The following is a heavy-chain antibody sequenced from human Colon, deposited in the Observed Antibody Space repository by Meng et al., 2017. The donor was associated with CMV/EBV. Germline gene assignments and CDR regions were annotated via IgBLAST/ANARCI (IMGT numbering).Heavy chain of an antibody. Sequence: GGSLRLSCAASGFSFNTYGMHWVRQAPGKGLEWVANIKQDGSEKYYADSVKGRFTISRDNAKNSLYLQMNSLRAEDTAVYYCARCIVAIPGSDWGQGTLVTVSS. CDR3: ARCIVAIPGSD. V-gene: IGHV3-7*01. J-gene: IGHJ4*02. CDR1: GFSFNTYG. D-gene: IGHD6-13*01. CDR2: IKQDGSEK.